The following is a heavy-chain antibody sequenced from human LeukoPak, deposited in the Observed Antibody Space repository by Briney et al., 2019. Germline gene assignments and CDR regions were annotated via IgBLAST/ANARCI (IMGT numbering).Heavy chain of an antibody. CDR2: IYYSGST. CDR1: GGSISSYY. CDR3: ARDPGRVVTAIHFDY. V-gene: IGHV4-59*12. D-gene: IGHD2-21*02. J-gene: IGHJ4*02. Sequence: SETLSLTCTVSGGSISSYYWSWIRQPPGKGLEWIGYIYYSGSTYYNPSLKSRVTISVDTSKNQFSLKLSSITAADTAVYYCARDPGRVVTAIHFDYWGQGTLVTVSS.